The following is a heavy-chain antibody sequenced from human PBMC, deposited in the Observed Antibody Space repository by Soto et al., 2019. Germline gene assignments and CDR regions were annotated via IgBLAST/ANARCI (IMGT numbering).Heavy chain of an antibody. Sequence: EVQLLESGGGLVQPGGSLRLSCAASGFTFSSYAMSWVSQAPGKGLEWVSAISGSGGSTYYANSVKGRFTISRDNSKNTLYLQMNSLRAEDTAVYYCAKGGSIAAAGDNFDYWGQGTLVTVSS. CDR1: GFTFSSYA. D-gene: IGHD6-13*01. CDR2: ISGSGGST. J-gene: IGHJ4*02. V-gene: IGHV3-23*01. CDR3: AKGGSIAAAGDNFDY.